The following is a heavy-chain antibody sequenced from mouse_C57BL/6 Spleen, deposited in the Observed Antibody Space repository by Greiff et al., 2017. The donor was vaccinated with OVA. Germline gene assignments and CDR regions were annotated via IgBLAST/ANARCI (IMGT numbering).Heavy chain of an antibody. CDR3: AREEGTASFAY. CDR2: IDPEDGET. V-gene: IGHV14-2*01. Sequence: VQLQQSGAELVKPGASVKLSCTASGFNIIDYYMHWVKQRPAQGLEWIGRIDPEDGETKYAPKFQGTATITADTTTNTAYLQLSSLTSEDTAVYYGAREEGTASFAYWGKGTLVTVSA. D-gene: IGHD3-3*01. CDR1: GFNIIDYY. J-gene: IGHJ3*01.